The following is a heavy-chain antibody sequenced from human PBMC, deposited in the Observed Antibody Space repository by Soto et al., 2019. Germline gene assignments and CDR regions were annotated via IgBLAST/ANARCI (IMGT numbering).Heavy chain of an antibody. D-gene: IGHD6-19*01. V-gene: IGHV4-39*01. CDR3: ARREQWLVEAGWFDP. CDR1: GGSISSSSYY. J-gene: IGHJ5*02. CDR2: IYYSGST. Sequence: PSETLSLTCTVSGGSISSSSYYWGWIRQPPGKGLEWIGSIYYSGSTYYNPSLKSRVTISVDTSKDQFSLKLSSVTAADTAVYYCARREQWLVEAGWFDPWGQGTLVTVSS.